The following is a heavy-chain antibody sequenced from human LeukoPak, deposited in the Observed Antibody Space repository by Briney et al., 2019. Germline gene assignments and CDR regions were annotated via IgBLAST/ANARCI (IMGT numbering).Heavy chain of an antibody. Sequence: KPGGSLRLSCAASGFTFSDYYMSWIRQAPGKGLEWVSYISSSGSTIYYADSVKGRFTISRDNAKNSLYLQMNSLRAEDTAVYYCARAQTSYDSSGYPLRDYYYGMDVWGQGTTVTVSS. CDR1: GFTFSDYY. CDR3: ARAQTSYDSSGYPLRDYYYGMDV. V-gene: IGHV3-11*01. J-gene: IGHJ6*02. D-gene: IGHD3-22*01. CDR2: ISSSGSTI.